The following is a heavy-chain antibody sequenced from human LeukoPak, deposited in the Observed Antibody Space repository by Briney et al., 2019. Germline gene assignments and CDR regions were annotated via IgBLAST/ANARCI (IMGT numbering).Heavy chain of an antibody. J-gene: IGHJ4*02. V-gene: IGHV4-34*01. CDR3: ARAPADDYVWGSYRSCFDY. Sequence: SETLSLTCAVYGGSSSGYYWSWIRQPPGNGLEWIGEINHSGSTNYNPSLKSRVTISVDTSKNQFSLKLNSVTAADTAVYYCARAPADDYVWGSYRSCFDYWGQGTLVTVSS. D-gene: IGHD3-16*02. CDR2: INHSGST. CDR1: GGSSSGYY.